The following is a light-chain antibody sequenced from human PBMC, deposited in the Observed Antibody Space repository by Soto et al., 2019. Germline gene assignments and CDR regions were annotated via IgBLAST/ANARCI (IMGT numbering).Light chain of an antibody. Sequence: QSALTQPASVSGSPGQSITISCTGTSSDVGSHNFVSWYQQRPGKAHKLMIFEVTKRLSGVSSRFSASKSGNTASLTIAGVQAEDEAGYYCCSYAGTTTWVFGGGTQLTVL. CDR2: EVT. J-gene: IGLJ3*02. CDR3: CSYAGTTTWV. V-gene: IGLV2-23*02. CDR1: SSDVGSHNF.